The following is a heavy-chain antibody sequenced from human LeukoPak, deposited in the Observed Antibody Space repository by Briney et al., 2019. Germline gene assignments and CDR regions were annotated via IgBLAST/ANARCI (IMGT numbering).Heavy chain of an antibody. J-gene: IGHJ4*02. V-gene: IGHV1-3*01. Sequence: ASVKVSCKASGYTFTSYAMHWVRRAPGQRLEWMGWINAGNGNTKYSQKFQGRVTITRDTSASTAYMELSSLRSEDTAVYYCATEGAYSGYVWGYWGQGTLVTVSS. CDR2: INAGNGNT. CDR1: GYTFTSYA. CDR3: ATEGAYSGYVWGY. D-gene: IGHD5-12*01.